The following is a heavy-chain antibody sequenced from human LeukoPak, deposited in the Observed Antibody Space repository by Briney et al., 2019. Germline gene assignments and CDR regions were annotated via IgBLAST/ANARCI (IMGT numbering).Heavy chain of an antibody. J-gene: IGHJ1*01. CDR3: ARHAPYSNSWALTPAEYFKH. V-gene: IGHV4-59*08. CDR1: GDSISSDY. CDR2: IYHTGST. Sequence: SKTLSLTCTVSGDSISSDYWSWIRQPPGKGLEWIGYIYHTGSTSYNPSLKSRVTISLDASKRQFSLKLTSATAADTAVYFCARHAPYSNSWALTPAEYFKHWGQGTLVTVSS. D-gene: IGHD6-13*01.